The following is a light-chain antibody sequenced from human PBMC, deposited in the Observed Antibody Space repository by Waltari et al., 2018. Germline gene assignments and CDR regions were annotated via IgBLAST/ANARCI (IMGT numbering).Light chain of an antibody. CDR2: DAS. CDR3: QKYESLPAT. CDR1: QSVSRA. V-gene: IGKV3-20*01. J-gene: IGKJ1*01. Sequence: EVVLTQSPGTLSLSPGEGATLSCRASQSVSRALSWYQQKPGQAPRLLIYDASRRATGIPDRFSGSVSGTDFSLTISRLEPEDFAVYYCQKYESLPATFGQGTKVEIK.